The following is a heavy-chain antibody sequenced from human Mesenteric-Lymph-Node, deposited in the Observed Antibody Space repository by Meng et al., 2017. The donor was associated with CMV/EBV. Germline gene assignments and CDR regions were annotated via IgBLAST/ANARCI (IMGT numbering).Heavy chain of an antibody. CDR2: NSAYSGNT. D-gene: IGHD1-26*01. CDR3: ARDSGTYFREPYYFDY. V-gene: IGHV1-18*01. CDR1: GYTFTNYG. J-gene: IGHJ4*02. Sequence: ASVKVSCKASGYTFTNYGISWVRQAPGQGLEWMGWNSAYSGNTNYAQMLQGRVTMTTDTSTSTAYLDLRSLTSDDTAVYYCARDSGTYFREPYYFDYWGQGTLVTVSS.